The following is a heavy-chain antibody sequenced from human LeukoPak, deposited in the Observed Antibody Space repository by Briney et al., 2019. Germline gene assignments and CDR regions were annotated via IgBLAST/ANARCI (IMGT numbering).Heavy chain of an antibody. CDR3: ARGWGYSSSWAHYYYYYMDV. V-gene: IGHV4-34*01. D-gene: IGHD6-13*01. Sequence: KPSETLSLTCAVYGGSFSGYYWSWIRQPPGKWLEWIGEINHSGSTNYNPSLKSRVTISVDTSKNQFSLKLSSVTAADTGVYYCARGWGYSSSWAHYYYYYMDVWGKGTTVTVSS. CDR2: INHSGST. CDR1: GGSFSGYY. J-gene: IGHJ6*03.